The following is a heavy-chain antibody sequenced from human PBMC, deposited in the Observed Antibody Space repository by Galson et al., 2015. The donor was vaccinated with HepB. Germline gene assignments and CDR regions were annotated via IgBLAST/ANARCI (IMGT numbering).Heavy chain of an antibody. Sequence: SLRLSCAASGFTFSSYAMSWVRQAPGKGLEWVSALSGSGGSTYYADSVKGRFAISRDNSKNTLYLQMNSLRAEDTAVYYCAKDSIVGTTTTWGQGTLVTVSS. J-gene: IGHJ5*02. V-gene: IGHV3-23*01. CDR3: AKDSIVGTTTT. CDR1: GFTFSSYA. CDR2: LSGSGGST. D-gene: IGHD1-26*01.